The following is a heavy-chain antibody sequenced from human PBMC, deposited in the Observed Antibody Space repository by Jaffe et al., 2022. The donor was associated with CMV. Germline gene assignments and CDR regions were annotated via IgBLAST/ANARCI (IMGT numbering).Heavy chain of an antibody. CDR2: ISYDGSNK. CDR1: GFTFSSYG. D-gene: IGHD6-13*01. J-gene: IGHJ4*02. Sequence: QVQLVESGGGVVQPGRSLRLSCAASGFTFSSYGMHWVRQAPGKGLEWVAVISYDGSNKYYADSVKGRFTISRDNSKNTLYLQMNSLRAEDTAVYYCAKDHSPYSSSWYFDYWGQGTLVTVSS. V-gene: IGHV3-30*18. CDR3: AKDHSPYSSSWYFDY.